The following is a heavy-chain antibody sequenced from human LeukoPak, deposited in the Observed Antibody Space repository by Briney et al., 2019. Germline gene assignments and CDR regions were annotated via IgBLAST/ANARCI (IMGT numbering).Heavy chain of an antibody. Sequence: QTGGSLRLSCAASGFTFSSYAMSWVRQAPGKGLEWVSAISGSGGSTYYADSVKGRFTISRDNSKNTLYLQMNSLRAEDTAVYYCAKDIAQGYTFGSIKQDYWGQGTLVTVSS. D-gene: IGHD5-18*01. J-gene: IGHJ4*02. CDR2: ISGSGGST. V-gene: IGHV3-23*01. CDR3: AKDIAQGYTFGSIKQDY. CDR1: GFTFSSYA.